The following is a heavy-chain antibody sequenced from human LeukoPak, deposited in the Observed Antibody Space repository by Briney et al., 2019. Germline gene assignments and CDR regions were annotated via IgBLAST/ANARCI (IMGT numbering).Heavy chain of an antibody. Sequence: PGGSLRLSCAASGFTFSSYAMSWVRQAPGKGLEWVSAISGSGGSTYYADFVKGRFTISRDNSKDTLYLQMNSLRAEDTAVYYCAKRGLWFGESPYYFDYWGQGTLVTVSS. J-gene: IGHJ4*02. CDR2: ISGSGGST. D-gene: IGHD3-10*01. V-gene: IGHV3-23*01. CDR3: AKRGLWFGESPYYFDY. CDR1: GFTFSSYA.